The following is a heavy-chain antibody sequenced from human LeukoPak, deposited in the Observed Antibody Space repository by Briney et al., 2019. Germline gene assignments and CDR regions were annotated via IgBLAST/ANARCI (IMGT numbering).Heavy chain of an antibody. CDR2: ISGSGDST. CDR1: GFTFSNYA. D-gene: IGHD6-13*01. J-gene: IGHJ4*02. CDR3: AKIRAPYSSSWNPFDY. Sequence: GGSLRLSCAASGFTFSNYAMSWVRQAPGKGLEWISGISGSGDSTYYADSVRGRFIITRDNSKNTVYVQMNSLRVEDTAIYYCAKIRAPYSSSWNPFDYWGQGTLVTVSS. V-gene: IGHV3-23*01.